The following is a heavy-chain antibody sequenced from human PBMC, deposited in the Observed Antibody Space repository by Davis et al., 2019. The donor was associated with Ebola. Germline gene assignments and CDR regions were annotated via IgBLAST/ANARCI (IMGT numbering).Heavy chain of an antibody. D-gene: IGHD6-13*01. Sequence: GESLKISCAASGFTFSSYWMSWVRQAPGKGLEWVANIDQDGSEKYYVDSVKGRFTISRDNGKNSLYLQMNSLRDEDTALYYCARDRYSSTWHRGYYWGQGILVTVPS. CDR2: IDQDGSEK. CDR3: ARDRYSSTWHRGYY. CDR1: GFTFSSYW. V-gene: IGHV3-7*01. J-gene: IGHJ4*02.